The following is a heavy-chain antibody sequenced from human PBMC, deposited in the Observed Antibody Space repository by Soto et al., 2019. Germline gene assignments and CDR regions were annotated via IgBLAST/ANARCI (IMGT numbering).Heavy chain of an antibody. V-gene: IGHV1-18*01. Sequence: QVQLVQSGGEVKKPGASVKVSCQASGYTFNSYAISWVRQAPGQGLEWMGWISPSNGDTDQAQNLRDRVIVTLDISTDTGYMELRSLRSDDTDVYYCVRCYCSVGSCYACWHFDFWGRGTLVTVSS. J-gene: IGHJ4*02. CDR2: ISPSNGDT. CDR1: GYTFNSYA. CDR3: VRCYCSVGSCYACWHFDF. D-gene: IGHD2-15*01.